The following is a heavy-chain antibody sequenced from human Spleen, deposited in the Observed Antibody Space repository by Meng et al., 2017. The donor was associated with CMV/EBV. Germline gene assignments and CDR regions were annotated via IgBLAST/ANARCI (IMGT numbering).Heavy chain of an antibody. V-gene: IGHV4-61*01. CDR3: ARALAPDIAAPGFD. CDR2: IYYIGTT. CDR1: GASVSSGSFS. D-gene: IGHD6-13*01. Sequence: SGASVSSGSFSWSWIRQPPGKGLEWIGYIYYIGTTNYNPSLKSRVTISVDTSKNQFSLKLTSVTAADTAVYYCARALAPDIAAPGFDWGQGTLVTVSS. J-gene: IGHJ4*02.